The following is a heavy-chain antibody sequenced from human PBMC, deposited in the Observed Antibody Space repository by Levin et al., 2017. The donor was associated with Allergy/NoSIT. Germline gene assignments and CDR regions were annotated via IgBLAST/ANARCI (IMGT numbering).Heavy chain of an antibody. CDR1: GFTFSSYS. D-gene: IGHD2-2*01. CDR3: ARDRYCSSTSCRSYYYYYGMDV. J-gene: IGHJ6*02. CDR2: ISSSSSTI. V-gene: IGHV3-48*01. Sequence: GGSLRLSCAASGFTFSSYSMNWVRQAPGKGLEWVSYISSSSSTIYYADSVKGRFTISRDNAKNSLYLQMNSLRAEDTAVYYCARDRYCSSTSCRSYYYYYGMDVWGQGTTVTVSS.